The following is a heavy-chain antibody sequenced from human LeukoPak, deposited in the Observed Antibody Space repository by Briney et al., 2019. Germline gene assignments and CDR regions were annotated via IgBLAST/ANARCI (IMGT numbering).Heavy chain of an antibody. CDR2: IYIGGST. CDR1: ALTVTNTY. D-gene: IGHD1-26*01. J-gene: IGHJ4*02. V-gene: IGHV3-53*01. CDR3: SRCKIGSHFDY. Sequence: PGGSLRLSCAAPALTVTNTYMSWVRQAPGMGLEWVPVIYIGGSTYYADSVKGRFTISRDSSENTVYLQMTSLRVEDTAVYYCSRCKIGSHFDYWGKGTLVTVSS.